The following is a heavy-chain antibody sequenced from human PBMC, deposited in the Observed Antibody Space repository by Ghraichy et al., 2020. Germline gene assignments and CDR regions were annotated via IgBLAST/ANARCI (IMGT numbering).Heavy chain of an antibody. J-gene: IGHJ6*02. CDR3: AKATTVTHLYYYYGMDV. D-gene: IGHD4-17*01. CDR2: ISGSGGST. CDR1: GFTFSSYA. Sequence: GGSLRLSCAASGFTFSSYAMSWVRQAPGKGLEWVSAISGSGGSTYYADSVKGRFTISRDNSKNTLYLQMNSLRAEDTAVYYCAKATTVTHLYYYYGMDVWGQGTTVTVSS. V-gene: IGHV3-23*01.